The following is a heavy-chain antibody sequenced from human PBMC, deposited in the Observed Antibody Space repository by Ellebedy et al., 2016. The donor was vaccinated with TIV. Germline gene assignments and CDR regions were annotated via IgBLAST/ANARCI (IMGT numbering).Heavy chain of an antibody. CDR2: MNPNSGNT. V-gene: IGHV1-8*01. CDR1: GYTFTSYD. Sequence: ASVKVSCXASGYTFTSYDINWVRQATGQGLEWMGWMNPNSGNTGYAQKFQGRVTITRDTSASTAYMELSSLRSEDTAVYYCARVRGYCSGGSCYYADYWGQGTLVTVSS. D-gene: IGHD2-15*01. J-gene: IGHJ4*02. CDR3: ARVRGYCSGGSCYYADY.